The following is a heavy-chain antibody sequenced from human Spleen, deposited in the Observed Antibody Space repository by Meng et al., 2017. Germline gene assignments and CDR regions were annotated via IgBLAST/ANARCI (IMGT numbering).Heavy chain of an antibody. CDR3: ARCWDYDSSGFYYSYYFDY. V-gene: IGHV1-2*06. CDR1: GYSFTGYY. CDR2: ISPDGGAT. D-gene: IGHD3-22*01. J-gene: IGHJ4*02. Sequence: QVQLVQSGAEVKKPGASVKVSCKTSGYSFTGYYLHWVRQAPGQGLEWMGRISPDGGATTYVQRFRGRVTMTRDTSISTAYMELSSLRSDDTAVYYCARCWDYDSSGFYYSYYFDYWGQGTLVTVSS.